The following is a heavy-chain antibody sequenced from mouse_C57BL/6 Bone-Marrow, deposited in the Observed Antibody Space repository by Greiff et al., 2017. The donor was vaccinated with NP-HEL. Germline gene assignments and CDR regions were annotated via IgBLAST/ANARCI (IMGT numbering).Heavy chain of an antibody. CDR3: ARWGQLRLHFDY. V-gene: IGHV3-6*01. CDR1: GYSITSGYY. CDR2: ISYDGSN. Sequence: EVQVVESGPGLVKPSQSLSLTCSVTGYSITSGYYWNWIRQFPGNKLEWMGYISYDGSNNYNSSLKNRISITRDTSKNQFFLKLNSVTTEDTATYYCARWGQLRLHFDYWGQGTTLTVSS. D-gene: IGHD3-2*02. J-gene: IGHJ2*01.